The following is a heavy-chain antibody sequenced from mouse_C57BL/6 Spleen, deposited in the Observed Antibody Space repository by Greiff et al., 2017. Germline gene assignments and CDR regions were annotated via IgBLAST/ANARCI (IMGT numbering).Heavy chain of an antibody. V-gene: IGHV1-4*01. J-gene: IGHJ2*01. Sequence: VHLVESGAELARPGASVKMSCKASGYTFTSYTMHWVKQRPGQGLEWIGYINPSSGYTKYNQKFKDKATLTADKSSSTAYMQLSSLTSEDSAVYYCARYSNLDYWGQGTTLTVSS. CDR3: ARYSNLDY. D-gene: IGHD2-5*01. CDR2: INPSSGYT. CDR1: GYTFTSYT.